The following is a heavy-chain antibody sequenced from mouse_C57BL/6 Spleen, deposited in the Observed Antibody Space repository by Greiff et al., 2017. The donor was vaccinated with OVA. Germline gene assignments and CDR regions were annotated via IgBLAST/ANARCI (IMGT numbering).Heavy chain of an antibody. CDR3: ARHGGFAY. J-gene: IGHJ3*01. CDR2: ISNGGGST. Sequence: VQGVESGGGLVQPGGSLKLSCAASGFTFSDYYMYWVRQTPEKRLEWVAYISNGGGSTYYPDTVKGRFTISRDNAKNTLYLQMSRLKSEDTAMYYCARHGGFAYWGQGTLVTVSA. CDR1: GFTFSDYY. V-gene: IGHV5-12*01.